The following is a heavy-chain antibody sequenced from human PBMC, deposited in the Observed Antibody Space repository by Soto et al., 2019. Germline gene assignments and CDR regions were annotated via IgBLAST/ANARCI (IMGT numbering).Heavy chain of an antibody. CDR3: ARAPYYYDSSGYPSYGMDV. Sequence: SVKVSCKASGGTFSSYAISWVRQAPGQGLEWMGGIIPIFGTANYAQKFQGRVTITADESTSTAYMELSSLRSEDTAVYYCARAPYYYDSSGYPSYGMDVWGQGTTVTVSS. D-gene: IGHD3-22*01. J-gene: IGHJ6*02. CDR1: GGTFSSYA. CDR2: IIPIFGTA. V-gene: IGHV1-69*13.